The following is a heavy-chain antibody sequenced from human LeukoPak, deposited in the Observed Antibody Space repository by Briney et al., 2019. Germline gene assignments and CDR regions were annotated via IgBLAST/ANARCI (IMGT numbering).Heavy chain of an antibody. CDR2: INPYTGGT. J-gene: IGHJ4*02. Sequence: ASVKVSCKAFGYSFTGYYMPWVRQAPGQGLEWMGLINPYTGGTNYAQKFQGRVTMTRDTSISTAYMELSRLRSDDTAVYYCGRTYYYDPRSPDYWGQGTLVTVSS. V-gene: IGHV1-2*02. D-gene: IGHD3-22*01. CDR3: GRTYYYDPRSPDY. CDR1: GYSFTGYY.